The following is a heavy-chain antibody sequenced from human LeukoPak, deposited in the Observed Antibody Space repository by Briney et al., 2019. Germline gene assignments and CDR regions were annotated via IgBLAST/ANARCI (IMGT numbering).Heavy chain of an antibody. V-gene: IGHV3-30-3*01. CDR1: GFTFSSYA. CDR2: ISYDGSNK. J-gene: IGHJ6*02. CDR3: AKVVVGYYYYGMDV. D-gene: IGHD2-2*01. Sequence: AGGSLRLSCAAPGFTFSSYAMHWVRQAPGKGLEWVAVISYDGSNKYYADSVKGRFTISRDNSKNTLYLQMNSLRAEDTAVYYCAKVVVGYYYYGMDVWGQGTTVTVSS.